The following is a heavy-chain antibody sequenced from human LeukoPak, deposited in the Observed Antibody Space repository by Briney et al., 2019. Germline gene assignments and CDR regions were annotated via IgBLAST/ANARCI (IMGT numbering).Heavy chain of an antibody. D-gene: IGHD3-22*01. CDR2: IYHSGST. CDR1: GGSISSSNW. J-gene: IGHJ5*02. CDR3: ARSQYYYDSSGYYH. Sequence: PSETLSLTCAVSGGSISSSNWWSWVRQPPGKGLEWIGEIYHSGSTNYNPSLKSRVTISVDTSKNQFSLKLSSVTAADTAVYYCARSQYYYDSSGYYHWGQGTLVTVSS. V-gene: IGHV4-4*02.